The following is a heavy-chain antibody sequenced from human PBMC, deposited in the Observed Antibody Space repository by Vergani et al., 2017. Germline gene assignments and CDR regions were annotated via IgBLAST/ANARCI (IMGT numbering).Heavy chain of an antibody. V-gene: IGHV3-9*01. D-gene: IGHD3-16*01. J-gene: IGHJ2*01. CDR2: IDRNYGVK. Sequence: VEAGGGLVQPGGSLRLSCTASGFTFQAFAFHWVRQVSGRGLEWVSGIDRNYGVKNGNSFEGRFSISRDNAKKAVFLQMNNLMHEDTALYFCVKDNDYGADGPFDLWGRGTLVTVSS. CDR3: VKDNDYGADGPFDL. CDR1: GFTFQAFA.